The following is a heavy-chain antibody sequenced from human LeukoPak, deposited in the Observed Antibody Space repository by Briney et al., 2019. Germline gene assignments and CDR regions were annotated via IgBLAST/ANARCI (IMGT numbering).Heavy chain of an antibody. CDR2: IYPDDSHT. CDR1: GYSFNNYW. D-gene: IGHD2-15*01. CDR3: ARHTYCSGGSCYFDY. V-gene: IGHV5-51*01. Sequence: GESLKISCKAYGYSFNNYWIGWVRQMPGKGLEWMGIIYPDDSHTRYSPSFQGQVTFSADKSISTAYLQWSSLKASDTAMYYCARHTYCSGGSCYFDYWGQGTLVTVSS. J-gene: IGHJ4*02.